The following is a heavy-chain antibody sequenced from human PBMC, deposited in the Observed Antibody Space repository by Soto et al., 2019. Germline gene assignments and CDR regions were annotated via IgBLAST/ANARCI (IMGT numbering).Heavy chain of an antibody. CDR3: AREGIAARQRGHYYYYYYMDV. V-gene: IGHV4-59*01. CDR2: IYYSGST. Sequence: SETLSLTCTVSGGSISSYYWSWIRQPPGKGLEWIGYIYYSGSTNYNPSLKSRVTISVDTSKNQFSLKLSSVTAADTAVYYCAREGIAARQRGHYYYYYYMDVWGKGTTVTVSS. CDR1: GGSISSYY. D-gene: IGHD6-6*01. J-gene: IGHJ6*03.